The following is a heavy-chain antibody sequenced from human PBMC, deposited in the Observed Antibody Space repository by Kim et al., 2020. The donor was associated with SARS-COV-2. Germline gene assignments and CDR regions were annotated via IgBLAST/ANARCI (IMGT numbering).Heavy chain of an antibody. CDR1: GGSISSSSYY. J-gene: IGHJ6*02. CDR3: ARRGKYYYDSSGLVPPYGMDV. V-gene: IGHV4-39*01. Sequence: SETLSLTCTVSGGSISSSSYYWGWIRQPPGKGLEWIGSIYYSGSTYYNPSLKSRVTISVDTSKNQFSLKLSSVTAADTAVYYCARRGKYYYDSSGLVPPYGMDVWGQGTTVTVSS. D-gene: IGHD3-22*01. CDR2: IYYSGST.